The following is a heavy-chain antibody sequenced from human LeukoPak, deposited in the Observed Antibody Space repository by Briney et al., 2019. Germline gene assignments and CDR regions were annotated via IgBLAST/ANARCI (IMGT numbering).Heavy chain of an antibody. CDR1: GFSFSSYG. V-gene: IGHV3-33*01. J-gene: IGHJ6*02. Sequence: GGSLRLSCAASGFSFSSYGMHWVRQAAGEGLEWAAVIWYDGTNKYYADSVKGRFTISRDNSKNTLYLQMNSLRAEDTAVYYCARVYSNSPEYGMDVWGQGTTVTVSS. CDR3: ARVYSNSPEYGMDV. D-gene: IGHD2/OR15-2a*01. CDR2: IWYDGTNK.